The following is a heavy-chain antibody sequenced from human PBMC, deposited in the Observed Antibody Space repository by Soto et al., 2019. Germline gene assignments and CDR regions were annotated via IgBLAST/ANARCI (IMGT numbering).Heavy chain of an antibody. CDR1: GGTFSSYA. J-gene: IGHJ6*02. CDR2: IIPIFGTA. D-gene: IGHD2-2*01. CDR3: ARGRDVVVVPADTYYYYYYGMDV. Sequence: QVQLVQSGAEVKKPGSSVKVSCKASGGTFSSYAISWVRQAPGQGLEWMGGIIPIFGTANYAQKFQGRVTITADESTSTAYMELSSLRSEDTAVYYCARGRDVVVVPADTYYYYYYGMDVWGQGTTVTVSS. V-gene: IGHV1-69*01.